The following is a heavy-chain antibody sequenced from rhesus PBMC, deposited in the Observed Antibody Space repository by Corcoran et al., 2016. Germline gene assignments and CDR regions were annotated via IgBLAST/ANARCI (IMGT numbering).Heavy chain of an antibody. CDR3: ARTVLAAAGTTLDV. Sequence: QVQLQESGPGLVKPSETLSLTCAVSGGSISSSNWWSWIRQPPGKGLEWIGNIGGSSGSTYSNPSLKSRVTISKDTSKNQFSLKLSSVTAADTAVYYCARTVLAAAGTTLDVWGRGVLVTVSS. CDR2: IGGSSGST. V-gene: IGHV4-65*02. D-gene: IGHD6-31*01. J-gene: IGHJ5-2*02. CDR1: GGSISSSNW.